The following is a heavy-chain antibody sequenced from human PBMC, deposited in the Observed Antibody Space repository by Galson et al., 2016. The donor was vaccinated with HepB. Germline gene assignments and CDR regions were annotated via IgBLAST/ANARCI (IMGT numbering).Heavy chain of an antibody. CDR1: GFIFSSSV. V-gene: IGHV3-23*01. J-gene: IGHJ4*02. Sequence: SLRLSCAASGFIFSSSVMGWVRPAPGKGLEWVSVASNLVGSTYYADSVKGRFTISRDNSKNTVYLQMNNLRAEDTAVYYCAKASGYNNAWFTYWGQGTLVTVSS. D-gene: IGHD1-14*01. CDR3: AKASGYNNAWFTY. CDR2: ASNLVGST.